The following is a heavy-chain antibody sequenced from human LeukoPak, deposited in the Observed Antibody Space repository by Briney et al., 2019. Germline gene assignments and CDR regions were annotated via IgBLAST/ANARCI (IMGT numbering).Heavy chain of an antibody. CDR3: ARAGKIMITMVRGDLASSDGFDI. V-gene: IGHV1-2*02. D-gene: IGHD3-10*01. CDR2: INPNSGGT. CDR1: GYTFTGYY. Sequence: ASVKVSCKASGYTFTGYYIHWVRQAPGQGLEWMGRINPNSGGTKYAQKFQDRVTMTRDTSISTAYMELSRLRSDATAVYYCARAGKIMITMVRGDLASSDGFDIWGQGKMVTVSS. J-gene: IGHJ3*02.